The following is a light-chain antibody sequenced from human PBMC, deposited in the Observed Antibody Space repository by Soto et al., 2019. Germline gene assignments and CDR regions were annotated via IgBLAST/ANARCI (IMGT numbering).Light chain of an antibody. CDR2: EGS. CDR3: HSYAGSKPYA. V-gene: IGLV2-23*01. J-gene: IGLJ1*01. Sequence: QSVLTQPASMSGSPGQSITISCTGTSSDVGSYTIVSWYQQHPGKAPKLLIYEGSERPSGVSSRFSASESGNRASLTISGLQAEDEADYYCHSYAGSKPYAFGIGTKVT. CDR1: SSDVGSYTI.